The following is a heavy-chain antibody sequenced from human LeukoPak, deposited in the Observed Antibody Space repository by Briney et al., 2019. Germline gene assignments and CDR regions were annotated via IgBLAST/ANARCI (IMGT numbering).Heavy chain of an antibody. V-gene: IGHV3-53*01. J-gene: IGHJ3*02. CDR3: ASFYGDYGQGAFDI. CDR2: IYSGGST. D-gene: IGHD4-17*01. Sequence: GGSLRLSCAASGFTVSSNYMSWVRQAPGKGLEWVSVIYSGGSTYYADSVKGRFTISRDNSKNTLYLQMNSLRAEDTAVHYCASFYGDYGQGAFDIWGQGTMVTVSS. CDR1: GFTVSSNY.